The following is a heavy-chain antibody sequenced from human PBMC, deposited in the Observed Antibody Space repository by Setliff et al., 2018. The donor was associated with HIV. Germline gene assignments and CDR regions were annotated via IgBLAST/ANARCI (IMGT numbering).Heavy chain of an antibody. CDR3: ASPASGGSSGQYHY. CDR2: IYTSGST. CDR1: GDSITSRPY. Sequence: SETLSLTCTVSGDSITSRPYWTWVRQPAGKGLEWIGRIYTSGSTNYNPSLKSRVTISVDTSKNQFSLKLSSVTAADTAVYYCASPASGGSSGQYHYWGQGTLVTVSS. D-gene: IGHD6-19*01. J-gene: IGHJ4*02. V-gene: IGHV4-4*07.